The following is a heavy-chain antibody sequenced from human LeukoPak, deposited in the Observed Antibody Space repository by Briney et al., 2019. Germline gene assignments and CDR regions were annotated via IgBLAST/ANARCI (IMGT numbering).Heavy chain of an antibody. CDR2: IIPIFGTA. J-gene: IGHJ4*02. V-gene: IGHV1-69*06. Sequence: ASVKVSCKASGYTFTGYYMHWVRQAPGQGLEWMGGIIPIFGTANYAQKFQGRVTITADKSTSTAYMELSSLRSEDTAVYYCASSTRSGPLDYWGQGTLVTVSS. D-gene: IGHD2/OR15-2a*01. CDR1: GYTFTGYY. CDR3: ASSTRSGPLDY.